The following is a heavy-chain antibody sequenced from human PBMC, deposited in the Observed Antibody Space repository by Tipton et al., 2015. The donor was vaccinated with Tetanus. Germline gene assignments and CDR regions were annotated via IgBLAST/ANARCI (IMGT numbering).Heavy chain of an antibody. CDR3: ARDLRRYQQNNWLDP. J-gene: IGHJ5*02. V-gene: IGHV4-59*01. CDR1: GDSISFYY. Sequence: LRLSCTVSGDSISFYYWSWIRQPPGKGLEWIGYIYYSGNTKYNPSLKSRVTMSVDTSKNQFSLNLTSVTPADTAVYYCARDLRRYQQNNWLDPWGQGTLVTVSS. D-gene: IGHD2-2*01. CDR2: IYYSGNT.